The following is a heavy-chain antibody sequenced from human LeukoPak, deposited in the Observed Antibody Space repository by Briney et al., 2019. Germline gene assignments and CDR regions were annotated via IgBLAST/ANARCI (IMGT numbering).Heavy chain of an antibody. CDR3: ARESEYSSSFDY. Sequence: ASVKVSCKASGGTFSSYAISWVRQAPEQGLEWMGGITPIFGTANYAQKFQGRVTITADESTSTAYMELSSLRSEDTAVYYCARESEYSSSFDYWGQGTLVTVSS. CDR1: GGTFSSYA. D-gene: IGHD6-6*01. J-gene: IGHJ4*02. CDR2: ITPIFGTA. V-gene: IGHV1-69*13.